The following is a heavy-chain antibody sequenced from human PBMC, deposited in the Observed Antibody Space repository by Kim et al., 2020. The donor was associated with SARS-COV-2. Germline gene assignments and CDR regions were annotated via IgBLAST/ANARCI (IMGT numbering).Heavy chain of an antibody. D-gene: IGHD5-18*01. Sequence: GGSLRLSCAASGFTFSSYGMHWVRQAPGKGLEWVAVIWYDGSNKYYADSVKGRFTISRDNSKNTLYLQMNSLRAEDTAVYYCAKGPVEQVDTAPWRYGMDVWGQGTTVTVSS. CDR2: IWYDGSNK. CDR1: GFTFSSYG. V-gene: IGHV3-33*06. CDR3: AKGPVEQVDTAPWRYGMDV. J-gene: IGHJ6*02.